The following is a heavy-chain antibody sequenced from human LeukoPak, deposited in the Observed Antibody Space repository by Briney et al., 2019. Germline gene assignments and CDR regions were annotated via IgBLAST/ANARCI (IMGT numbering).Heavy chain of an antibody. D-gene: IGHD1-1*01. CDR3: AQSLGSGNWIGNWFDP. CDR2: IYYTGRT. Sequence: SETLSLTCTVSGGSISSSSYYWGWIRQPPGKGLEWTGTIYYTGRTYYNPSLESRLTISVDTSKNQFSLKLTSVTAADTAIYYCAQSLGSGNWIGNWFDPWGQGTLVTVSS. J-gene: IGHJ5*02. V-gene: IGHV4-39*01. CDR1: GGSISSSSYY.